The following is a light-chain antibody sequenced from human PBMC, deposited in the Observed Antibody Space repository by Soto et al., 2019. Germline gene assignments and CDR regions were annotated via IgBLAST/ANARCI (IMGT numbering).Light chain of an antibody. Sequence: QPVLTQPASVSGSPGQSITISCTGTSSDVGAYDFVSWYQQHPGKAPKLIIYEVSHRPSGVSDRFSGSKSGNTASLTISGLQPDDEAHYYCSSFTSTSTYVFGTGTKVTVL. CDR2: EVS. J-gene: IGLJ1*01. CDR1: SSDVGAYDF. V-gene: IGLV2-14*01. CDR3: SSFTSTSTYV.